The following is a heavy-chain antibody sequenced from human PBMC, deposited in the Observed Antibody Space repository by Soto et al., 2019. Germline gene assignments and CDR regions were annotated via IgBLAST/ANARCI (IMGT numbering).Heavy chain of an antibody. CDR1: GFTFSDFA. CDR3: AKLRGSGWYFHY. CDR2: ISGSGGTI. D-gene: IGHD6-19*01. J-gene: IGHJ4*02. V-gene: IGHV3-23*01. Sequence: EVQVLESGGGLVQPGGSLRLSCVASGFTFSDFAMSWVRQAPGKGLEWVSSISGSGGTIYYADSVKGRFTISRDNCNNTLYLQMHSLRADDTAVYFCAKLRGSGWYFHYWGQGTLVAVSS.